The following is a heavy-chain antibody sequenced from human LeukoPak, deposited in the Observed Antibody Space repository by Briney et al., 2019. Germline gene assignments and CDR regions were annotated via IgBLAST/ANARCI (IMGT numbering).Heavy chain of an antibody. D-gene: IGHD3-16*01. CDR1: GYTLTELS. CDR3: ARGAGVGDY. J-gene: IGHJ4*02. V-gene: IGHV1-8*01. Sequence: ASVKVSCKVSGYTLTELSMHWVRQATGQGLEWMGWMNPNSGNTGYARKFQGRVTVTRNTSISTAYMELSSLRSEDTAVYYCARGAGVGDYWGQGTLVTVSS. CDR2: MNPNSGNT.